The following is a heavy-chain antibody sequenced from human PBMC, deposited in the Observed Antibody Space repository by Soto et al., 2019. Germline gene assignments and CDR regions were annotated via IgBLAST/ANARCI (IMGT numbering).Heavy chain of an antibody. Sequence: SETLSLTCTVSGGSISSGDYYWSWIRQPPGKGLEWIGYIYYSGSTYYNPSLKSRVTISVDTSKNQFSLKLSSVTAADTAVYYCARDYKQPATPSYYYDGMDVWGQGTTVTVSS. CDR3: ARDYKQPATPSYYYDGMDV. CDR1: GGSISSGDYY. D-gene: IGHD6-13*01. V-gene: IGHV4-30-4*01. J-gene: IGHJ6*02. CDR2: IYYSGST.